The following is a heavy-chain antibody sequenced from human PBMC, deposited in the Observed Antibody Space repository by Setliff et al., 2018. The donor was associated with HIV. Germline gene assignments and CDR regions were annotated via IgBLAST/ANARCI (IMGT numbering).Heavy chain of an antibody. Sequence: GGSLRLSCAASGFTFSDYAMTWVRQPPVKGLEWVSAISGSAGSTYYADSVKGRFTISRDNSKITLYLQMNSLRAEDTAVYYCAKAARDYYGSSGYYIGIDYWGQGTLVTVSS. J-gene: IGHJ4*02. CDR3: AKAARDYYGSSGYYIGIDY. CDR1: GFTFSDYA. CDR2: ISGSAGST. D-gene: IGHD3-22*01. V-gene: IGHV3-23*01.